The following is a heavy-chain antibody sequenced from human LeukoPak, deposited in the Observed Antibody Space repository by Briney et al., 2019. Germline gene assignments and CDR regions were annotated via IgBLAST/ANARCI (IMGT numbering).Heavy chain of an antibody. J-gene: IGHJ5*02. V-gene: IGHV1-69*13. CDR3: ARSTGAVGDVCFDP. D-gene: IGHD3-10*01. CDR1: GGTFISYA. Sequence: SVKVSCKASGGTFISYAISWVRQAPGQGRDWMGWIIPIFGTANYAQKFQGRVTITADESTSTAYMELSSLRSEDTAVYYCARSTGAVGDVCFDPWGQGTLVTVSS. CDR2: IIPIFGTA.